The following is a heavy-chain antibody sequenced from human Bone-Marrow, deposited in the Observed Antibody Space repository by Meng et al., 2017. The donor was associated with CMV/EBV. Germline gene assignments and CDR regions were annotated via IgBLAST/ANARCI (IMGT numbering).Heavy chain of an antibody. Sequence: RVSRHCSAWHWIRQSPSRGLEWLGRTYYRSKWYNDYAVSVKSRITINPDTSKNQFSLQLNSVTPEDTAVYYCARSRRYSSSWGVDYWGQGTLVTVSS. CDR3: ARSRRYSSSWGVDY. D-gene: IGHD6-13*01. CDR2: TYYRSKWYN. V-gene: IGHV6-1*01. CDR1: RVSRHCSA. J-gene: IGHJ4*02.